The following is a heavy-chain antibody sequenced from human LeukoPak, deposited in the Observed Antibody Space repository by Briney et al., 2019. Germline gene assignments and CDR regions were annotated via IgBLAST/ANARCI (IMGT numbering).Heavy chain of an antibody. D-gene: IGHD2/OR15-2a*01. J-gene: IGHJ3*02. V-gene: IGHV4-39*07. CDR3: ARVTFEGAFDI. CDR2: IYYSGST. CDR1: GGSISSSSYY. Sequence: PSETLSLTCTVSGGSISSSSYYWGWIRQPPGKGLEWIGSIYYSGSTYYNPSLKSRVTISVDTSKNQFSLKLSSVTAADTAVYYCARVTFEGAFDIWGQGTMVTVSS.